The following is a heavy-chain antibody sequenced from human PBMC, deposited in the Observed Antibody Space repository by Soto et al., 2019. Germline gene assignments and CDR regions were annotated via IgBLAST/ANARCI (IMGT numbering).Heavy chain of an antibody. Sequence: QVQLQQWGARLLKPSETLSLTCAVYGGSFSGYYWTWIRQPPGKGLEWIGEINHSGSTNYNPSLKSRVTISVDTSKHQFYLKLPSVTAADTAVYYCARHGNWNDSGVVKGLGSWVQGNLVTVSS. CDR2: INHSGST. J-gene: IGHJ5*02. V-gene: IGHV4-34*01. CDR1: GGSFSGYY. CDR3: ARHGNWNDSGVVKGLGS. D-gene: IGHD1-1*01.